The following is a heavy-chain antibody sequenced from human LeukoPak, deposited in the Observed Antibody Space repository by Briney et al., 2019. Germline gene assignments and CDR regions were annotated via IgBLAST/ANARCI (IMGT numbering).Heavy chain of an antibody. CDR3: ARAPNYYDSSGYLDY. V-gene: IGHV1-46*01. Sequence: ASVKVSCKASGYTFTNYYMHWVRQAPGQGLEWMGIINPSGGSTSYAQKFQGRVTMTRDTSTSTVYMELSSLRSEDTAVYYCARAPNYYDSSGYLDYWGQGTLVTVSS. J-gene: IGHJ4*02. CDR1: GYTFTNYY. D-gene: IGHD3-22*01. CDR2: INPSGGST.